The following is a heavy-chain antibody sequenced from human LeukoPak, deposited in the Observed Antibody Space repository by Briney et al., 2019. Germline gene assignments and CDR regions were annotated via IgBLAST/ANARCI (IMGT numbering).Heavy chain of an antibody. Sequence: ASVKVSCKASGYTFTSYGITWVRQAPGQGLEWMGWISTYNGNTNYAQKLQGRVTMTTDTSTSTAYMELRSLRSDDTAAYYCARPIRRYCSGGSCPFDYWGQGTLVTVSS. CDR2: ISTYNGNT. D-gene: IGHD2-15*01. J-gene: IGHJ4*02. CDR3: ARPIRRYCSGGSCPFDY. V-gene: IGHV1-18*01. CDR1: GYTFTSYG.